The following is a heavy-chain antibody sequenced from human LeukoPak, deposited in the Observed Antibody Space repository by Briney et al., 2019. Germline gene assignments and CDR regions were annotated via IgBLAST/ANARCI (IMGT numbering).Heavy chain of an antibody. V-gene: IGHV4-61*02. CDR3: ARNSCPSGSCYDNRGYFDY. J-gene: IGHJ4*02. Sequence: PSETLSLTCTVSGGSISSGTYYWSWIRQPAGKGLEWIGRIYTSGSTNYNPSLKSRITISVDTSKNQFSLKLSSVTAADTAVYYCARNSCPSGSCYDNRGYFDYWGQGTLVTVSS. CDR2: IYTSGST. CDR1: GGSISSGTYY. D-gene: IGHD2-15*01.